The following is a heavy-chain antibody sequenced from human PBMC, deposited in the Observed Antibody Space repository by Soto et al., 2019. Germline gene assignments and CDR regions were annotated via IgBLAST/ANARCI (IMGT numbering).Heavy chain of an antibody. V-gene: IGHV3-30-3*01. J-gene: IGHJ6*02. CDR1: GFTFSSYA. CDR3: ARDLGYSSGWYGWYYYYYGMDV. Sequence: PGGSLRLSCAASGFTFSSYAMHWVRQAPGKGLEWVAAISYDGSNKYYADSVKGRFTISRDNSKNTLYLQMNSLRAEDTAVYYCARDLGYSSGWYGWYYYYYGMDVWGQGTTVTVSS. CDR2: ISYDGSNK. D-gene: IGHD6-19*01.